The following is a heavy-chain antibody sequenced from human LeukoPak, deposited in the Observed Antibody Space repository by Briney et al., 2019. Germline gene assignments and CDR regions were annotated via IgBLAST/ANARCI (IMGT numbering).Heavy chain of an antibody. D-gene: IGHD5-24*01. CDR3: TRGRDGYNHCDY. V-gene: IGHV3-21*01. Sequence: GGSLRLSCASSGFTFSSYSKNWVRQAPGKGLEWVSSISSSSSYIYYADSVKGRFTISRDNAKNSLYLQMNSLRAEDTAVYYCTRGRDGYNHCDYWGQGTLVTVSS. CDR2: ISSSSSYI. CDR1: GFTFSSYS. J-gene: IGHJ4*02.